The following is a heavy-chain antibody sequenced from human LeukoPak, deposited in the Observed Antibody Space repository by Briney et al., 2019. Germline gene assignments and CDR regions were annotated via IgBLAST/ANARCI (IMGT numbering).Heavy chain of an antibody. J-gene: IGHJ4*02. CDR1: GFTFSSYV. Sequence: GGSLRLSCAASGFTFSSYVMHWVRQAPGKGLEWVAVISYDGSDKYYADSVKGRFAISRDNSKNTLFLQVNSLRAEDTAVYFCARDVGGGDTFDYWGQGTLVTVSS. D-gene: IGHD2-21*02. V-gene: IGHV3-30*09. CDR3: ARDVGGGDTFDY. CDR2: ISYDGSDK.